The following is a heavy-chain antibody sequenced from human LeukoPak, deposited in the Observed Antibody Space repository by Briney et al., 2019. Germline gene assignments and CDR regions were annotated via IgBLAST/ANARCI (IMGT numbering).Heavy chain of an antibody. CDR2: INPNSGGT. CDR3: ARGVEYYYDSSGYLGNFDY. D-gene: IGHD3-22*01. Sequence: ASVKVSCKASGYTFTGYYMHWVRQASGQGLEWMGWINPNSGGTNYAQKVQGRVTMTRDTSISTAYMELSRLRSDDTAVYYCARGVEYYYDSSGYLGNFDYWGQGTLVTVSS. CDR1: GYTFTGYY. V-gene: IGHV1-2*02. J-gene: IGHJ4*02.